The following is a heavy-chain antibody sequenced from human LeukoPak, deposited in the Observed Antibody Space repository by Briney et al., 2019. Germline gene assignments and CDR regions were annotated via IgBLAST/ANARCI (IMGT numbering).Heavy chain of an antibody. Sequence: SETLSLTCTASGGSISSYYWSWIRQPPGKGLEWIGYIYYSGSTNYNPSLKSRVTISVDTSKNQFSLKLSAATAADTAVYYCARQSRYYYDSSGYYPNWGQGTLVTVSS. CDR3: ARQSRYYYDSSGYYPN. J-gene: IGHJ4*02. CDR2: IYYSGST. V-gene: IGHV4-59*01. CDR1: GGSISSYY. D-gene: IGHD3-22*01.